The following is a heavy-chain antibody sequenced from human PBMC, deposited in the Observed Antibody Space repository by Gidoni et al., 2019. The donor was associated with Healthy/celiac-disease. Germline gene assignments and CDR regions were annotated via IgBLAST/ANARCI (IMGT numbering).Heavy chain of an antibody. CDR3: ARDRAYYYDSSGFFDY. D-gene: IGHD3-22*01. V-gene: IGHV4-30-4*01. CDR1: VGSISSWYYY. Sequence: QVQLQESGPGLVKPSQTLSPTCTVSVGSISSWYYYWSWIRQPPGKGLEWIGYIYYSGSTYYNPSLKSRVTISVDTSKNQFSLKLSSVTAADTAVYYCARDRAYYYDSSGFFDYWGQGTLVTVSS. J-gene: IGHJ4*02. CDR2: IYYSGST.